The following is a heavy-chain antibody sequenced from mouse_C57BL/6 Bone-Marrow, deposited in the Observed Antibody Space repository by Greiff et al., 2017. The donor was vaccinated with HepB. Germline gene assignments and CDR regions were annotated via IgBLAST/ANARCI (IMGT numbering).Heavy chain of an antibody. CDR2: IYPRSGNT. Sequence: VKLMESGAELARPGASVKLSCKASGYTFTSYGISWVKQRTGQGLEWIGEIYPRSGNTYYNEKFKGKATLTADKSSSTAYMELRSLTSEDSAVYFCAKERGFYYGSSCGNYWGQGTTLTVSS. D-gene: IGHD1-1*01. J-gene: IGHJ2*01. CDR1: GYTFTSYG. CDR3: AKERGFYYGSSCGNY. V-gene: IGHV1-81*01.